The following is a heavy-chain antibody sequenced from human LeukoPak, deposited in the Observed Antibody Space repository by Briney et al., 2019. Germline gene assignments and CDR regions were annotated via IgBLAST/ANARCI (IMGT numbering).Heavy chain of an antibody. CDR1: DGSFSAYY. J-gene: IGHJ2*01. D-gene: IGHD4-23*01. V-gene: IGHV4-34*01. CDR3: ERGLGGGNSVYFDL. Sequence: SETLSLTCAVYDGSFSAYYWSWIRQPPGKGLEWIGEINHSGSVNYNPSLQSRVTISVDTSKNQFSLKLSSVTAADTAVYYCERGLGGGNSVYFDLWGRGTLVIVSS. CDR2: INHSGSV.